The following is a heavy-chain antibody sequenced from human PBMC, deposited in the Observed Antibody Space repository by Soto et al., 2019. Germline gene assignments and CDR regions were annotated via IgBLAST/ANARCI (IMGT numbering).Heavy chain of an antibody. V-gene: IGHV4-31*03. CDR2: IYYSGST. Sequence: SETLSLTCTVSGGSISSGGYYWSWIRQHPGKGLEWIGYIYYSGSTYYNPSLKSRVTISVDTSKNQFSLKLSSVTAADTAVYYCARETYYYDSSGYYYSYYYYGMDVWGQGTTVTVSS. CDR1: GGSISSGGYY. CDR3: ARETYYYDSSGYYYSYYYYGMDV. D-gene: IGHD3-22*01. J-gene: IGHJ6*02.